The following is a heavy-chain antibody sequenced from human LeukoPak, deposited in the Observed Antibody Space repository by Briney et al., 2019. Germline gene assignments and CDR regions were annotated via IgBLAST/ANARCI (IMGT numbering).Heavy chain of an antibody. D-gene: IGHD1-26*01. Sequence: SETLSLTCAVYGGSFSGYYWSWIRQPPGKGLEWIGEINHSGSTNYNPSLKSRVTISVDTSKNQFSLKLSSVTAADTAVYYCARGSGSYSLYYFDYWGQGTLVTVSS. J-gene: IGHJ4*02. CDR3: ARGSGSYSLYYFDY. CDR2: INHSGST. CDR1: GGSFSGYY. V-gene: IGHV4-34*01.